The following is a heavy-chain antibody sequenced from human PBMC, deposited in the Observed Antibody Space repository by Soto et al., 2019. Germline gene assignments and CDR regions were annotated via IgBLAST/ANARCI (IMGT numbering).Heavy chain of an antibody. D-gene: IGHD5-18*01. J-gene: IGHJ4*02. CDR3: ARYTYGLDY. CDR1: GGSVSSGYYY. Sequence: QVQLQESGPGLVKPSETLSLTCTVSGGSVSSGYYYWSWIRQPPKKGLEWIGYIYHTGSTNYNPSHSSRVTISADTAKNQFSRKLSSMTAADTAVYYCARYTYGLDYWGQGTLVTVSS. V-gene: IGHV4-61*01. CDR2: IYHTGST.